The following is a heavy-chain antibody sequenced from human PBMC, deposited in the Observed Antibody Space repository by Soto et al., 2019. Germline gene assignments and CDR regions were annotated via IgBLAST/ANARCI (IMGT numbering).Heavy chain of an antibody. CDR3: XXXXAXXXXXXXXXXGXXV. J-gene: IGHJ6*02. CDR1: GGTFSSYA. CDR2: XIPIFGTA. Sequence: QVQLVQSGAEVKKPGSSVKVSCKASGGTFSSYAISWVRXAPGXXXXXXXXXIPIFGTANYAQKFQGRVTITADESTSTAYMELSSLRSEDXAXXXXXXXXAXXXXXXXXXXGXXVWGQGTTVTVSS. V-gene: IGHV1-69*01.